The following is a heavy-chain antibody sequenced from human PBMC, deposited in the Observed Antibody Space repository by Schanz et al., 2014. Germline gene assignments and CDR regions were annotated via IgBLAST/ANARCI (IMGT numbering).Heavy chain of an antibody. CDR1: GFTFYNYA. J-gene: IGHJ6*02. CDR3: ARRVPYSFGLDV. D-gene: IGHD1-1*01. CDR2: ISASGDST. Sequence: EVRLVESGGGLVQPGGSLRLSCAASGFTFYNYAMTWVRQAPGKGLEWVSFISASGDSTSYADSVKGRFTISRDNSKNTLYLQMNSLRDEDTAMYYCARRVPYSFGLDVWGQGATVTVSS. V-gene: IGHV3-23*04.